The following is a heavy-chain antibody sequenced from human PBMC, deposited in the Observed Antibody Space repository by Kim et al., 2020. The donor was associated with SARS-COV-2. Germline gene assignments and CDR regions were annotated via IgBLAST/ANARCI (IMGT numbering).Heavy chain of an antibody. CDR3: ATRVLGYCSSTSFRNLDYYCDGMDV. Sequence: SETLSLTCTVSGGSISSYYWSWIRQPPGKGLEWIGYIYYSGSTNYNPSLKSRVTISVDTSKNQFSLKLSSVTAADTAVYYCATRVLGYCSSTSFRNLDYYCDGMDVWGQGTTVTVSS. J-gene: IGHJ6*02. V-gene: IGHV4-59*08. CDR1: GGSISSYY. CDR2: IYYSGST. D-gene: IGHD2-2*01.